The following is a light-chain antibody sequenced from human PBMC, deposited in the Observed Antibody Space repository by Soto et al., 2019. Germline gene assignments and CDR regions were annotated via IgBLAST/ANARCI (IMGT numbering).Light chain of an antibody. CDR2: WAS. CDR3: LQYSSPPLT. J-gene: IGKJ1*01. V-gene: IGKV4-1*01. Sequence: DIVMTQSPDSLAVSLGERATINCRYSQSVLHTYNDKNYLGWYKQKPGQPPKLLIYWASNRKFGVPDRFSGSGSGTDFTLTISSLQAEDVAVYYCLQYSSPPLTFGQGTKVEIK. CDR1: QSVLHTYNDKNY.